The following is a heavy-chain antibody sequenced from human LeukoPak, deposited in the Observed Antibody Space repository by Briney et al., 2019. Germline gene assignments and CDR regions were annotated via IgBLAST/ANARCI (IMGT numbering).Heavy chain of an antibody. V-gene: IGHV1-2*06. Sequence: SVTVSCKASGYTFTGYYMHWVRQAPGQGLEWTGRINPNSGGTNYAQKFQGRVTMTRDTSISTAYMEPSRLRSDDTAVYYCARASDYGDFDYWRQATLVTVSS. D-gene: IGHD4-17*01. J-gene: IGHJ4*02. CDR2: INPNSGGT. CDR1: GYTFTGYY. CDR3: ARASDYGDFDY.